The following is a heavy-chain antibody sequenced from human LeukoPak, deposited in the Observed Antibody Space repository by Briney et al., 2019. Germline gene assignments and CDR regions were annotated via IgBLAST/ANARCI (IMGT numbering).Heavy chain of an antibody. J-gene: IGHJ4*02. Sequence: GGSLRHSCAASGFTFSSYNINWVRQAPGKGLEWVSSISSSSSYIYYADSVQGRFTISRDNAKNSLYLQMNSLRAEDTAVYYCARTPPYSSGWYSDYWGQGTLVTVSS. CDR3: ARTPPYSSGWYSDY. CDR2: ISSSSSYI. V-gene: IGHV3-21*01. D-gene: IGHD6-19*01. CDR1: GFTFSSYN.